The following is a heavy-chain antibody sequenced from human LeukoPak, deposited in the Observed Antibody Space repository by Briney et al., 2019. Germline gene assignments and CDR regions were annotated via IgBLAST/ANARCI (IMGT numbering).Heavy chain of an antibody. CDR2: ISSSSLTI. J-gene: IGHJ4*02. CDR1: GFPLSSYS. Sequence: GSLRLSCAVSGFPLSSYSINWVRQAPGKGLEWISYISSSSLTIYYADSVKGRFTISRDNAKNSLYLQMDSLRAEDTAVYYCATDRYWYVDYWGQGTLVTVSS. CDR3: ATDRYWYVDY. D-gene: IGHD2-8*02. V-gene: IGHV3-48*04.